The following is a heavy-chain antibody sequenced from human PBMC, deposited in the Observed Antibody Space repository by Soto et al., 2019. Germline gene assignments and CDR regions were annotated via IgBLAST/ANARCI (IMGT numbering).Heavy chain of an antibody. J-gene: IGHJ6*02. V-gene: IGHV3-7*01. CDR3: VPKDLRMDV. CDR2: IKEDGSVE. CDR1: GFTFNHFW. D-gene: IGHD2-15*01. Sequence: EVQVVESGGGLVQPGGSLRLSCVASGFTFNHFWISWVRQAAGKGLEWVANIKEDGSVEDYVDSVEGRFTISRDKTKNALYLQMNGLRSEDRAVYFCVPKDLRMDVWGQGATVTVSS.